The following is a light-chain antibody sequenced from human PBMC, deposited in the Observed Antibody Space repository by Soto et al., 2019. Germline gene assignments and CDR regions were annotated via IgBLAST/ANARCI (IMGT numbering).Light chain of an antibody. CDR3: QQRSNWPVT. CDR2: DAS. Sequence: ESVLTQSPATLSLSPGERATLSCRASQSVSSYLAWYQQKPGQAPRLLIYDASKRATGISARFSGSGSGTDFTLTISSLEPEDFAVYYCQQRSNWPVTFGQGTKVDIK. CDR1: QSVSSY. V-gene: IGKV3-11*01. J-gene: IGKJ1*01.